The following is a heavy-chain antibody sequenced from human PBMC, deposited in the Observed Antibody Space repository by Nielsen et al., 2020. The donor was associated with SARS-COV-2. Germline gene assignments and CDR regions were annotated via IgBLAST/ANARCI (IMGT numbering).Heavy chain of an antibody. V-gene: IGHV1-2*06. D-gene: IGHD3-9*01. CDR1: GGTFSSYG. CDR2: INPNSGGT. Sequence: ASVKVSCKASGGTFSSYGISWVRQAPGQGLEWMGRINPNSGGTNYAQKFQGRVTMTRDTSISTAYMELSRLRSDDTAVYYCAREYDTITRTGMDVWGKGTTVTVSS. CDR3: AREYDTITRTGMDV. J-gene: IGHJ6*03.